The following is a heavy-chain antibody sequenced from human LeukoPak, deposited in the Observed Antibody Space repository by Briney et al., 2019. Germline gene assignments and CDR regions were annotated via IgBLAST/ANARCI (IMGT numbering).Heavy chain of an antibody. D-gene: IGHD2-2*01. Sequence: GGSLRLSCAASGFTFSSYAMSGVRQAPGKGLEWVSAISGSGGSTYYADSVKGRFTISRDNSKNTLYLQMNSLRAEDTAVYYCAKDRAISTSWNYYYGMDVWGQGTTVTVSS. CDR1: GFTFSSYA. V-gene: IGHV3-23*01. CDR3: AKDRAISTSWNYYYGMDV. J-gene: IGHJ6*02. CDR2: ISGSGGST.